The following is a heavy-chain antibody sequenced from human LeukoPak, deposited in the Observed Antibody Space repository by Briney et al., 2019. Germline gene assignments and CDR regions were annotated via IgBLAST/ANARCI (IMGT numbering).Heavy chain of an antibody. CDR1: GGTFSSYA. V-gene: IGHV1-69*06. Sequence: SVTVSCKASGGTFSSYAISWVRQAPGQGLEWMGGIIPIFGTANYAQKFQGRVTITADKSTSTAYMELSSLRSGDTAVYYCAREGGDVRTTYYYYGMDVWGKGTTVTVSS. D-gene: IGHD4-11*01. J-gene: IGHJ6*04. CDR2: IIPIFGTA. CDR3: AREGGDVRTTYYYYGMDV.